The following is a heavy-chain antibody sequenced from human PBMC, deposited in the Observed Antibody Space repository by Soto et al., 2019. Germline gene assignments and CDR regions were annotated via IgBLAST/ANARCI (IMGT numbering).Heavy chain of an antibody. CDR3: ARAPPRLKISGPPGDPGYCSSTSCENWSAP. V-gene: IGHV1-69*06. CDR2: IIPIFGTA. Sequence: QVQLVQSGAEVKKPGSSVKVSCKASGGTFSSYAISWVRQAPGQGLEWMGGIIPIFGTANYAQKFQGRVTITGDNSPGKAYRGLSARRSEDPAVYYCARAPPRLKISGPPGDPGYCSSTSCENWSAPGGQGPLVPVSS. CDR1: GGTFSSYA. J-gene: IGHJ5*02. D-gene: IGHD2-2*01.